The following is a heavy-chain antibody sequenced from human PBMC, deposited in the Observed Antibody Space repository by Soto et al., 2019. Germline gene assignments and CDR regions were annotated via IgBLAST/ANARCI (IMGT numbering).Heavy chain of an antibody. CDR2: IYYSGST. J-gene: IGHJ6*02. D-gene: IGHD3-10*01. CDR1: GGSVSSGSYY. V-gene: IGHV4-61*01. CDR3: ARAVAGSFYYYYGMDV. Sequence: SETLSLTCTVSGGSVSSGSYYWSWIRQPPGKGLEWIGYIYYSGSTNYNPSLKSRVTISVDTSKNQFSLKLSSVTAADTAVYYCARAVAGSFYYYYGMDVWGQGTTVTVSS.